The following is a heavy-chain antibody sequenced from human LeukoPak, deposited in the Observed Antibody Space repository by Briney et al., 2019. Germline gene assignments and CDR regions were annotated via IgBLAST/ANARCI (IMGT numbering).Heavy chain of an antibody. D-gene: IGHD1-26*01. CDR1: VFTFSSYV. Sequence: GGSLRLSCVAPVFTFSSYVMHWVRPAPGKGLGWVAVISYDGSNKYYADSVKGRFTISRDNSKNTLYLQMNSLRAEDTAVYYCARSRSGSYNIDYWGQGTMVTVSS. CDR3: ARSRSGSYNIDY. CDR2: ISYDGSNK. J-gene: IGHJ4*02. V-gene: IGHV3-30-3*01.